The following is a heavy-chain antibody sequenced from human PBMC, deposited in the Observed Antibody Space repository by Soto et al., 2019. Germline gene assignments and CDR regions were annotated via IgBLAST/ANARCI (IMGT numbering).Heavy chain of an antibody. CDR3: AKDPRITMVRGTGIFDY. D-gene: IGHD3-10*01. V-gene: IGHV3-23*01. CDR1: GFTFSSYA. Sequence: GGSLRLSCAASGFTFSSYAMSWVRQAPGKGLEWVSAISGSGGSTYYADSVKGRFTISRDNSKNTLYLQMNSLRAEDTAVYYCAKDPRITMVRGTGIFDYWGQGTLVTVSS. CDR2: ISGSGGST. J-gene: IGHJ4*02.